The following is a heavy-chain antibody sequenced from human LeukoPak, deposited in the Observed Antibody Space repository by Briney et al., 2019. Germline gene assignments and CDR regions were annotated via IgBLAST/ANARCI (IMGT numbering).Heavy chain of an antibody. V-gene: IGHV4-59*08. CDR2: IYYSGST. J-gene: IGHJ4*02. Sequence: SETLSLTYTVSGGSISSYYWSWIRQPPGKGLEWIGDIYYSGSTNYNPSLKSRVTISVDTSKNQFSLKLSSVTAADTAVYYCARHRPYSSSWYRSIQFDYWGQGTLVTVSS. D-gene: IGHD6-13*01. CDR1: GGSISSYY. CDR3: ARHRPYSSSWYRSIQFDY.